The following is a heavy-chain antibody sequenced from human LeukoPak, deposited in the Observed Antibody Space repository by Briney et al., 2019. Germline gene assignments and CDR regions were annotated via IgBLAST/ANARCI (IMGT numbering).Heavy chain of an antibody. D-gene: IGHD5-12*01. CDR3: ARVSIVATEVRTPKDAFDI. Sequence: ASVKVSCKASGYTFTGYYMHWVRQAPGQGLEWMGWINPNSGGTNYAQKFQGRVTMTRDTSISTAYMELSRLRSDDTAVYYCARVSIVATEVRTPKDAFDIWGQGTMVTVSS. V-gene: IGHV1-2*02. J-gene: IGHJ3*02. CDR2: INPNSGGT. CDR1: GYTFTGYY.